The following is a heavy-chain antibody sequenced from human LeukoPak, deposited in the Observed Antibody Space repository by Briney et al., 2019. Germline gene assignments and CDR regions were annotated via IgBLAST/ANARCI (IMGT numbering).Heavy chain of an antibody. Sequence: RASETLSLTCTVSGGSISSGDYYWSWIRQPPGKGLEWIGYIYYSGSTYYNPSLKSRVTISVDTSKNQFSLKLSSVTAADTAVYYCARGNRITIFGVVATTPNDYWGQGTLVTVSS. CDR1: GGSISSGDYY. CDR3: ARGNRITIFGVVATTPNDY. J-gene: IGHJ4*02. CDR2: IYYSGST. V-gene: IGHV4-30-4*08. D-gene: IGHD3-3*01.